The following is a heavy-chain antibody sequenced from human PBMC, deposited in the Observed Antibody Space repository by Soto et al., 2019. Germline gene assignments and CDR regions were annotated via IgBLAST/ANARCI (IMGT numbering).Heavy chain of an antibody. D-gene: IGHD4-17*01. CDR3: AGSNGDYVSSYY. CDR1: GFTFSSYA. CDR2: ISGSGGST. J-gene: IGHJ4*02. Sequence: PVGSLRLSCAASGFTFSSYAMSWVRQAPGKGLEWVSAISGSGGSTYYADSVKGRFTISRDNSKNTLYLQMNSLRAEDTAVYYCAGSNGDYVSSYYWGQGTLVTVSS. V-gene: IGHV3-23*01.